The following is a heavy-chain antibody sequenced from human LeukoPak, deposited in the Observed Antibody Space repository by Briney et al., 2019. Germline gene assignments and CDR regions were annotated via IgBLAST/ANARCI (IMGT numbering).Heavy chain of an antibody. D-gene: IGHD1-26*01. V-gene: IGHV1-46*02. CDR3: AREDSDFSGTYDWFDP. Sequence: ASVKVSCKASRSSFNDYSFHWVRQAPGQGLEYMGRVNPTGGGTRYAQKFQGRVTMTRDMSTSTVYMDLTSLRSDDTAVYYCAREDSDFSGTYDWFDPWGQGTLVTVSS. J-gene: IGHJ5*02. CDR1: RSSFNDYS. CDR2: VNPTGGGT.